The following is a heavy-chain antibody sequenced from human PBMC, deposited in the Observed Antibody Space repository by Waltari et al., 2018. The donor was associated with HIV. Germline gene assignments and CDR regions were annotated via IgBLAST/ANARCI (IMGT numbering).Heavy chain of an antibody. CDR2: RKQEGSEK. CDR3: ARDLYSSGWGYFDY. J-gene: IGHJ4*02. CDR1: GFTFSSYW. V-gene: IGHV3-7*01. D-gene: IGHD6-19*01. Sequence: EVQLVESGGGLVQPGGSLRLSCAASGFTFSSYWMSWVRQAPGKGLEWVANRKQEGSEKYYVDSVKGRFTISRDNAKNSLYLQMNSLRAEDTAVYYCARDLYSSGWGYFDYWGQGTLVIVSS.